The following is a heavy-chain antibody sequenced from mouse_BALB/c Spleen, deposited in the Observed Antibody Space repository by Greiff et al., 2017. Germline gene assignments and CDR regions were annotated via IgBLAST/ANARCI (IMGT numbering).Heavy chain of an antibody. CDR2: ISSGSSTI. J-gene: IGHJ4*01. V-gene: IGHV5-17*02. D-gene: IGHD1-1*01. CDR1: GFTFSSFG. Sequence: EVKVVESGGGLVQPGGSRKLSCAASGFTFSSFGMHWVRQAPEKGLEWVAYISSGSSTIYYADTVKGRFTISRDNPKNTLFLQMTSLRSEDTAMYYCARSNYGSKDAMDYWGQGTSVTVSS. CDR3: ARSNYGSKDAMDY.